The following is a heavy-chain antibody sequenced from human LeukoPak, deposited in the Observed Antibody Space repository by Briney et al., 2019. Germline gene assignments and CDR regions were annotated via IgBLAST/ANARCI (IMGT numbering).Heavy chain of an antibody. CDR3: ARLNYYDSSIDY. Sequence: SETLSLTCSVSGSSITRGDYWGWIRQSPGKGLEWIGAIYHSGSTYYNPSLKSRVAISVDTSKNQFSLKLSSVTAADTAVYYCARLNYYDSSIDYWGQGTLVTVSS. CDR2: IYHSGST. V-gene: IGHV4-38-2*02. D-gene: IGHD3-22*01. J-gene: IGHJ4*02. CDR1: GSSITRGDY.